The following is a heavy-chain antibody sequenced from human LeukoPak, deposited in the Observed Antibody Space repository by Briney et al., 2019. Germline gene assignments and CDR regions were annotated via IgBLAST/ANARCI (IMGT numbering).Heavy chain of an antibody. Sequence: ESGPTLVNPTQTLTLTCTFSGFSLSTNGVGVGWIRQPPGQALEWLALIYRDDDKRYKSSLKNRLTITRGTSENQVVLTLTNMDPVDTATYYCAYSQGGNIVAIPAPFDHWGQGTVVTVSS. D-gene: IGHD2-2*01. V-gene: IGHV2-5*02. CDR1: GFSLSTNGVG. J-gene: IGHJ4*02. CDR2: IYRDDDK. CDR3: AYSQGGNIVAIPAPFDH.